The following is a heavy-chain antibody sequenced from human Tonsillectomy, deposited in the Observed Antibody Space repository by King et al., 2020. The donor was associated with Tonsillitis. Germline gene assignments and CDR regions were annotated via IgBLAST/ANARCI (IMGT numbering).Heavy chain of an antibody. J-gene: IGHJ5*02. D-gene: IGHD3-22*01. CDR1: GFTFSNYN. V-gene: IGHV3-48*02. CDR3: VRDYYDSSGYYGGAS. CDR2: ISSSSSTI. Sequence: VQLVESGGGLVQPGGSLRLSCAASGFTFSNYNINWVRQAPGKGLEWVSYISSSSSTIYYADSVKGRFTISRDNPKNSLYLQMNSLRDEDTAVYFCVRDYYDSSGYYGGASWGQGTLVTVSA.